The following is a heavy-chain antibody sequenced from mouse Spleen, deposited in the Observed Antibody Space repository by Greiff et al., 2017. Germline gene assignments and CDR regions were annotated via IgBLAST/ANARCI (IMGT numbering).Heavy chain of an antibody. D-gene: IGHD4-1*01. Sequence: QVQLQQSGAELVRPGTSVKVSCKASGYAFTNYLIEWVKQRPGQGLEWIGVINPGSGGTNYNEKFKGKATLTADKSSSTAYMQLSSLTSEDSAVYFCARSKVLTGTEGYAMDYWGQGTSVTVSS. CDR1: GYAFTNYL. CDR2: INPGSGGT. J-gene: IGHJ4*01. CDR3: ARSKVLTGTEGYAMDY. V-gene: IGHV1-54*01.